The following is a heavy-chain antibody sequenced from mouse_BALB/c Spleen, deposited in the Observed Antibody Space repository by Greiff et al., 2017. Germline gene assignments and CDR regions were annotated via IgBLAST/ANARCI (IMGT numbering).Heavy chain of an antibody. CDR2: IRNKANGYTT. CDR3: ARDPAYYGIYFDY. J-gene: IGHJ2*01. CDR1: GFTFTDYY. V-gene: IGHV7-3*02. Sequence: EVQVVESGGGLVQPGGSLRLSCATSGFTFTDYYMSWVRQPPGKALEWLGFIRNKANGYTTEYSASVKGRFTISRDNSQSILYLQMNTLRAEDSATYYCARDPAYYGIYFDYWGQGTTLTVSS. D-gene: IGHD2-10*01.